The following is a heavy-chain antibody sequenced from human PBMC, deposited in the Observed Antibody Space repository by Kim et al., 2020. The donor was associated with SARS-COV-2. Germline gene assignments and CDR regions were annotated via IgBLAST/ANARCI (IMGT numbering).Heavy chain of an antibody. J-gene: IGHJ6*03. Sequence: GGSLRLSCAASGFTFSGSAMHWVRQASGKGLEWVGRIRSKANSYATAYAASVKGRFTISRDDSKNTAYLQMNSLKTEDTAVYYCTRKTVDTAMVGDYYYYMDVWGKGTTVTVSS. CDR2: IRSKANSYAT. CDR1: GFTFSGSA. CDR3: TRKTVDTAMVGDYYYYMDV. D-gene: IGHD5-18*01. V-gene: IGHV3-73*01.